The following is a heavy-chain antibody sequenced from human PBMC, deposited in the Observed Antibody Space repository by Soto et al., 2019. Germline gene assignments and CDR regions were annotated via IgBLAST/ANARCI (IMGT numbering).Heavy chain of an antibody. CDR3: ARDSLIAAAGTEDYYGMDV. CDR1: GGSISSGGYY. J-gene: IGHJ6*02. V-gene: IGHV4-31*03. Sequence: QVQLQESGPGLVKPSQTLSLTCTVSGGSISSGGYYWSWIRQHPGKGLEWIGYIYYSGSTYYNPSLESRVTISVDTSKNQFSLKLSSVTAADTAVYYWARDSLIAAAGTEDYYGMDVWGQGTTVTVSS. CDR2: IYYSGST. D-gene: IGHD6-13*01.